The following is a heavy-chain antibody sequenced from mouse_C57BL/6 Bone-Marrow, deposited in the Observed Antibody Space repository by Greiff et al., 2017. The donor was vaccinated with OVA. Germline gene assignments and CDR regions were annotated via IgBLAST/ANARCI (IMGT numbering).Heavy chain of an antibody. V-gene: IGHV2-6-1*01. CDR1: GFSLTSYG. CDR3: ARHYYGSSPSYAMDY. CDR2: IWSDGST. D-gene: IGHD1-1*01. J-gene: IGHJ4*01. Sequence: VKLMESGPGLVAPSQSLSITCTVSGFSLTSYGVHWVRQPPGKGLEWLVVIWSDGSTTYNSALKSRLSISKDNSKSQVFLKMNSLQTDDTAMYYCARHYYGSSPSYAMDYWGQGTSVTVSS.